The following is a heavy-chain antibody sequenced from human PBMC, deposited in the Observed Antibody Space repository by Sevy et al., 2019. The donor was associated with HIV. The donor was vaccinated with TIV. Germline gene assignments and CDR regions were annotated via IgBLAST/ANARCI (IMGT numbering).Heavy chain of an antibody. Sequence: GASVKVSCKVSGYTFSELSMHWVRQTPEGLEWMGGFDPEDDKNIYAQKFQGRVTMTEDTSTDTAYMELWSLRSEDTAVYYCAIDLPDDYETSGGLDYWGQGTLVTVSS. CDR2: FDPEDDKN. J-gene: IGHJ4*02. V-gene: IGHV1-24*01. CDR1: GYTFSELS. CDR3: AIDLPDDYETSGGLDY. D-gene: IGHD3-22*01.